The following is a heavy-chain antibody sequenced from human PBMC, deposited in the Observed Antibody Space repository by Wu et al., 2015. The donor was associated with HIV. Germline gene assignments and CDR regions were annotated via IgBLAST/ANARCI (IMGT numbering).Heavy chain of an antibody. J-gene: IGHJ4*02. V-gene: IGHV1-18*01. CDR1: GYIFSDYG. CDR2: ISAQNGNT. D-gene: IGHD3-22*01. CDR3: ARGHYYDSSGSPMY. Sequence: VQLMQSGGEVKKPGASVKVACKSSGYIFSDYGINWVRQAPGEGLEWMGWISAQNGNTKYAQKFQGRVTMTTDTSSSTAYMELRSLRSDDTAVYFCARGHYYDSSGSPMYWGPGTRVTVSS.